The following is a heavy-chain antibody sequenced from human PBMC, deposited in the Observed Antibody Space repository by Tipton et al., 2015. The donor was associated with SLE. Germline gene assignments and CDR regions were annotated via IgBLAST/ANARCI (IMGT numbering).Heavy chain of an antibody. CDR1: GVSISNYY. CDR2: LYTSGTT. CDR3: VRLELPATKADY. D-gene: IGHD5-24*01. V-gene: IGHV4-4*07. J-gene: IGHJ4*02. Sequence: TLSLTCSVSGVSISNYYWSWIRQPAGKGLEWIGRLYTSGTTNYNPSLKSRVTMSLHTSTNQFSLQLNSVTAADTAVYYCVRLELPATKADYWGPGTLVTVSS.